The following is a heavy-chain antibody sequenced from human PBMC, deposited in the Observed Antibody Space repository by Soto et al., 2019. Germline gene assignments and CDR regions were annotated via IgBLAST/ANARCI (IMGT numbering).Heavy chain of an antibody. CDR1: GYILDSYN. D-gene: IGHD2-21*01. CDR3: ARSYCRGQCPHNAFAV. V-gene: IGHV1-46*02. J-gene: IGHJ3*01. Sequence: ASVKVSCKASGYILDSYNMNWVRQAPGQGLQWMGIINPSDGRAVFAQTFQDRVAMTRDKSTSTVYMELSGLRSEDTAVYYCARSYCRGQCPHNAFAVWGQGTMVTVSS. CDR2: INPSDGRA.